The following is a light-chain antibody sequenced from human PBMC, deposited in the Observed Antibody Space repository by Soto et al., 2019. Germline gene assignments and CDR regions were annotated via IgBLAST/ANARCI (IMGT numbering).Light chain of an antibody. V-gene: IGLV2-14*03. CDR1: SSDVGAYNF. J-gene: IGLJ1*01. Sequence: QSALTQPASVSGSPGQSITISCTGTSSDVGAYNFVSWHQQHPGKAPKLMIYNVYDRPSGISYRFSGSKPGNTASLTISGLQGEDEAAYYCSAYTVSRTYVFGTGTKVTVL. CDR2: NVY. CDR3: SAYTVSRTYV.